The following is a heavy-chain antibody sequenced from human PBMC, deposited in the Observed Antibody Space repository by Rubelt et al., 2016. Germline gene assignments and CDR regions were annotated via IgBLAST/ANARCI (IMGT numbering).Heavy chain of an antibody. CDR3: ASDADYYDSSGYYPD. CDR1: GYTFTSYG. Sequence: QVQLVQSGAEVKKPGASVKVSCKASGYTFTSYGISWVRQAPGQGLEWMGWISAYNGNTNYAQKLQGRVTMTTDTSTSKAYMELRSLRSDDTAVYYCASDADYYDSSGYYPDWGQGTLVTVSS. CDR2: ISAYNGNT. J-gene: IGHJ4*02. D-gene: IGHD3-22*01. V-gene: IGHV1-18*01.